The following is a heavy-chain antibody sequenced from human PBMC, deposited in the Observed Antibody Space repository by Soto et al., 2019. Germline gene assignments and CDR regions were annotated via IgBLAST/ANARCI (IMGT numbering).Heavy chain of an antibody. J-gene: IGHJ4*02. D-gene: IGHD5-12*01. CDR2: IYWDEGK. Sequence: QITLKESGPTLVKPTQTLTLTCTFSGFSLSTSGVGVGWIRQPPGKALEWLGLIYWDEGKGYSPSLKSSLNTTKDTSKNQEVLTMTNMHPLDTATYYCAHVYGGYDNFDYWGQGTLVPVSS. V-gene: IGHV2-5*02. CDR3: AHVYGGYDNFDY. CDR1: GFSLSTSGVG.